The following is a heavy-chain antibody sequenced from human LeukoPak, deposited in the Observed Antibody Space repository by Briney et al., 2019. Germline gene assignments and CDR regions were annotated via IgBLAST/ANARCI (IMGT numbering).Heavy chain of an antibody. D-gene: IGHD3-10*01. CDR2: ISHGGSNK. V-gene: IGHV3-30*03. CDR1: RFTFSSYG. CDR3: AVIYGAGSYFLDY. J-gene: IGHJ4*02. Sequence: GGSLRLSCAASRFTFSSYGMHWVRQAPGKGLEWVALISHGGSNKYYTDSVKGRFTISRDKSENTLYLQMTSLRAEDTAVYYCAVIYGAGSYFLDYWGQGTLVTVSS.